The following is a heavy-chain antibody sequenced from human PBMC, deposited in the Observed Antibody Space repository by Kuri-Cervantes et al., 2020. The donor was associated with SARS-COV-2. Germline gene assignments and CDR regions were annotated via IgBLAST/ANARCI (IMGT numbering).Heavy chain of an antibody. D-gene: IGHD2-15*01. J-gene: IGHJ4*02. Sequence: GGSLRLSCAASGFTFSSYGMHWVRQAPGKGLEWVAVISYDGSNKYYADSVKGRFTISRDNSKNTLYLQMNSLRAEDTAVYYCAKGYCSGGSCSPDYWGQGTLVTVSS. CDR1: GFTFSSYG. CDR3: AKGYCSGGSCSPDY. V-gene: IGHV3-30*18. CDR2: ISYDGSNK.